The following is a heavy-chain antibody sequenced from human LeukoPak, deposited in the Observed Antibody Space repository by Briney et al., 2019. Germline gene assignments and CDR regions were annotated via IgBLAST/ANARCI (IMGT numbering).Heavy chain of an antibody. D-gene: IGHD2-2*02. V-gene: IGHV1-3*01. CDR2: INAGNGNT. CDR3: ARAATAIHPLWWYFDY. CDR1: GYTFTSYA. J-gene: IGHJ4*02. Sequence: AASVKVSCKASGYTFTSYAMHWVRQAPGQRLEWMGWINAGNGNTKYSQKFQGRVSITRDTSASTAYMELSSLRSEDTAVYYCARAATAIHPLWWYFDYWGQGILVTVSS.